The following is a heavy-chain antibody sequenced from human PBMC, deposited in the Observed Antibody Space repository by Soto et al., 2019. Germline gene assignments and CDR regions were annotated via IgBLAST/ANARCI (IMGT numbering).Heavy chain of an antibody. CDR1: GYTFTSYG. CDR2: ISAYSGNT. CDR3: ARDSPVYDFWSGYYINFDY. D-gene: IGHD3-3*01. V-gene: IGHV1-18*04. Sequence: ASVKVSCKASGYTFTSYGISWVRQAPGQGLEWMGWISAYSGNTNYAQKLQGRVTMTTDTSTSTAYMELRSLRSDDTAVYYCARDSPVYDFWSGYYINFDYWGQGTLVTVSS. J-gene: IGHJ4*02.